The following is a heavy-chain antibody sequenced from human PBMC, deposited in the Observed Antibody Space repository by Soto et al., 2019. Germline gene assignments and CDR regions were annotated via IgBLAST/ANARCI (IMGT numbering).Heavy chain of an antibody. D-gene: IGHD3-22*01. CDR3: VRDGLDYYDTERLYFDK. J-gene: IGHJ4*02. V-gene: IGHV3-23*01. Sequence: VQLLESGGDLVHPGGSLRLSCAASGFAFSSHPMSWVRQAPERGLEWVSGISDSGGLTYNADSVKGRFTISRDNSKNTLYLQMNSLRAEDTATYYCVRDGLDYYDTERLYFDKWGQGTLVTVSS. CDR1: GFAFSSHP. CDR2: ISDSGGLT.